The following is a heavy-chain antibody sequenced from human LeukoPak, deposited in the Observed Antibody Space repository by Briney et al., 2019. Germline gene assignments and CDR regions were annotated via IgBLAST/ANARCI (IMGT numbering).Heavy chain of an antibody. CDR3: AKGMGYYGSGSYSNDYYYYMDV. V-gene: IGHV3-30*02. J-gene: IGHJ6*03. CDR1: GFTFSSYG. CDR2: IRYDGSNK. D-gene: IGHD3-10*01. Sequence: GGSLRLSCAAAGFTFSSYGMHWVRQAPGKGLEWVAFIRYDGSNKYYADSVKGRFTISRDNSKNTLYLQMNSLRAEDTAVYYCAKGMGYYGSGSYSNDYYYYMDVWGKGTTVTVSS.